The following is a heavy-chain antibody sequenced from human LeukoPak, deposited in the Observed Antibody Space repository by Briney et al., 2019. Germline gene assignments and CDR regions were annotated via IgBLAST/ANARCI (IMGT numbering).Heavy chain of an antibody. CDR2: IKQDGSET. CDR1: GFTFTNNF. J-gene: IGHJ6*03. Sequence: GGSLRLSCAASGFTFTNNFMSWVRQVPGKGLEWVANIKQDGSETTYADSVRGRFTIFRDNAKDSVYLQMNSLRAEDTAVYYCAREGSAYGYYMDVWGKGTTVTVSS. V-gene: IGHV3-7*03. CDR3: AREGSAYGYYMDV. D-gene: IGHD3-3*01.